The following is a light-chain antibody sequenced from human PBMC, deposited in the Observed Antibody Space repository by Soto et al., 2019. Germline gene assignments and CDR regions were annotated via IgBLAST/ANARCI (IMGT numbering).Light chain of an antibody. CDR2: GAS. Sequence: EIVMPQSPATLSVSPGDGAALSCRASQSVSSNLAWYQQKPGQAPRLLIYGASTRATGIPARFSGSGSGTEFTLTISSLQSEDFAVYYCQQYNNWPPWTFGQGTKVDIK. J-gene: IGKJ1*01. CDR1: QSVSSN. V-gene: IGKV3-15*01. CDR3: QQYNNWPPWT.